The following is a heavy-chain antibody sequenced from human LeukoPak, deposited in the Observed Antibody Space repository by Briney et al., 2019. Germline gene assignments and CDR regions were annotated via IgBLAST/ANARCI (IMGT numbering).Heavy chain of an antibody. J-gene: IGHJ6*03. V-gene: IGHV1-18*01. D-gene: IGHD2-2*01. CDR1: GYTFTSYG. CDR3: ARVALYRPLPTEGYYYYYMDV. CDR2: TSAYNGNT. Sequence: ASVKVSCKASGYTFTSYGISWVRQAPGQGLEWMGWTSAYNGNTNYAQKLQGRVTMTTDTSTSTAYMELRSLRSDDTAVYYCARVALYRPLPTEGYYYYYMDVWGKGTTVTVSS.